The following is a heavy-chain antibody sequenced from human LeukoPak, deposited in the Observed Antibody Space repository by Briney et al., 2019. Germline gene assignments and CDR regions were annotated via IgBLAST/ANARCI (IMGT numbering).Heavy chain of an antibody. CDR3: ARDTVTTQNWFDP. CDR1: GFTFSDYY. J-gene: IGHJ5*02. V-gene: IGHV3-11*06. Sequence: GGSLRLSCAASGFTFSDYYMSWIRQAPGKGLEWVSSISSSSSYIYYADSVKGRFTISRDNAKNSLYLQMNSLRAEDTAVYYCARDTVTTQNWFDPWGQGTLVTVSS. CDR2: ISSSSSYI. D-gene: IGHD4-17*01.